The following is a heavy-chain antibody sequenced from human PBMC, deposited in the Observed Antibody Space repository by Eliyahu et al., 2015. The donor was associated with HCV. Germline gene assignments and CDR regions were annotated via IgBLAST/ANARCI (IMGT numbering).Heavy chain of an antibody. V-gene: IGHV3-15*01. CDR3: TVPYYYDXVGYPGPV. D-gene: IGHD3-22*01. J-gene: IGHJ4*02. CDR1: GXTFXXAW. Sequence: EVQLVESGGGLVKPGGXLRLXXAASGXTFXXAWMSWLRPAPGKGLEWVGRIKSKTDGGTTDYAAPVKGRFTISRDDSKNTLYLQMNNLEIEDTAVYYCTVPYYYDXVGYPGPVGGQGTLVTVSS. CDR2: IKSKTDGGTT.